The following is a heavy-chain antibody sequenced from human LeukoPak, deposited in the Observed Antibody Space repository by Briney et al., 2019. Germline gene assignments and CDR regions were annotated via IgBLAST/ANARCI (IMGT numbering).Heavy chain of an antibody. Sequence: SETLSLTCSVSGGSISSSSYYWGWIRQPPGKGLEWIGSIYYSGSTYYNPSLKSRVTISVDTSKNQFSLKLSSVTAADTAVYYCASAQFQQWLVLPTWGQGTLVTVSS. D-gene: IGHD6-19*01. J-gene: IGHJ5*02. CDR2: IYYSGST. V-gene: IGHV4-39*07. CDR3: ASAQFQQWLVLPT. CDR1: GGSISSSSYY.